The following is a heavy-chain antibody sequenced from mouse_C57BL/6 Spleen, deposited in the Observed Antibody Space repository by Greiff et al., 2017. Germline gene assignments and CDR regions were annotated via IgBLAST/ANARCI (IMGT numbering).Heavy chain of an antibody. CDR2: IYPGSGST. D-gene: IGHD2-1*01. Sequence: QVQLQQPGAELVKPGASVKMSCTASGYTFTSYWITWVKQRPGQGLEWIGDIYPGSGSTNYNEKFKSKATLTVDTSSSTAYMQLSSLTSEDSAVYYCARGGYYGNYLWYFDVWGTGTTVTVSS. J-gene: IGHJ1*03. CDR3: ARGGYYGNYLWYFDV. CDR1: GYTFTSYW. V-gene: IGHV1-55*01.